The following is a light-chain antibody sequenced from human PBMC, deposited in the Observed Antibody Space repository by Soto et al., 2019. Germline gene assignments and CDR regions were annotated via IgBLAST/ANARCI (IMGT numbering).Light chain of an antibody. CDR2: DAS. CDR3: QQYNSYSPRWT. V-gene: IGKV1-5*01. CDR1: QSISSW. J-gene: IGKJ2*02. Sequence: DIQMTQSPSTLSASVGDRVTITCRASQSISSWLAWYQQKPGKAPKLLIYDASSLESGVPSRFSGSGSGTEFTLTISSLQPDDFASYYCQQYNSYSPRWTFGQGTKLEIK.